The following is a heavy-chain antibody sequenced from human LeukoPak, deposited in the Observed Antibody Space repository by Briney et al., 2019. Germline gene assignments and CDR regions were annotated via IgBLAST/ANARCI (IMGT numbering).Heavy chain of an antibody. J-gene: IGHJ3*02. CDR2: IYYSGST. D-gene: IGHD3-16*01. V-gene: IGHV4-59*01. CDR3: ARVGLNDAFDI. Sequence: SSETLSLTCTASGGSISSYYWSWIRQPPGKGLEWIGYIYYSGSTNYNPSLKSRVTISVDTSKNQFSLKLSSVTAADTAVYYCARVGLNDAFDIWGQGTMVTVSS. CDR1: GGSISSYY.